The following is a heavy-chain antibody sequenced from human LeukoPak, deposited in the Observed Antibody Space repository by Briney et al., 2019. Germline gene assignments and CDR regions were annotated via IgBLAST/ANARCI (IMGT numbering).Heavy chain of an antibody. J-gene: IGHJ4*02. D-gene: IGHD6-6*01. V-gene: IGHV4-34*01. CDR3: VRSSSSIFDY. CDR2: IKHGGGA. Sequence: SETLSLTCGVSGASFSEYVWNWVRQSPAEGLEWIGEIKHGGGATYNPSLMGRVTISADTSKNQFSLKVTSVTAADTAVYYCVRSSSSIFDYWGQGTLVTVSS. CDR1: GASFSEYV.